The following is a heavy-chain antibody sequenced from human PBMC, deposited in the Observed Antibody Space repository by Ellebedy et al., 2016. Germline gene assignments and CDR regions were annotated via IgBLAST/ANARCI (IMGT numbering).Heavy chain of an antibody. CDR2: VKEDGSET. CDR1: GFTFSNYW. J-gene: IGHJ4*02. D-gene: IGHD6-19*01. CDR3: VRSSGWLSDN. V-gene: IGHV3-7*01. Sequence: GESLKISCAASGFTFSNYWMNWVRQAPGKGLEWVANVKEDGSETYYVDSVKGRFTISRDNAKNSLYLQMNSLKTEDTAVYYCVRSSGWLSDNWGQGTLVTVSS.